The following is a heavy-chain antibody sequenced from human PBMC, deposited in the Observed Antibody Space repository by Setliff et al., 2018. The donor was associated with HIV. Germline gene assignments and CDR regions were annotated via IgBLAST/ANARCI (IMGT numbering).Heavy chain of an antibody. CDR1: GGSSSGYY. V-gene: IGHV4-34*01. CDR3: ARGGLGVVGAIDY. CDR2: IIHSGGT. Sequence: SETLSLTCAVYGGSSSGYYWTWIRQPPGRGLEWIGEIIHSGGTNYNRSLKSRVAISVDTSKNQFSLNLSSVTAADTAVYYCARGGLGVVGAIDYWSQGTLVTVSS. J-gene: IGHJ4*02. D-gene: IGHD2-15*01.